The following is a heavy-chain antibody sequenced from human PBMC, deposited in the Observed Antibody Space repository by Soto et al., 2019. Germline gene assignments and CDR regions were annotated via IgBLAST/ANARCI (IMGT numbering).Heavy chain of an antibody. V-gene: IGHV1-18*04. D-gene: IGHD3-22*01. CDR1: GYSFATYG. J-gene: IGHJ4*02. Sequence: QVPLVQSGAEVKKPGASVKVSCKASGYSFATYGFSWVRQAPGQGLECVGWISAHNGDTHYSQKFQGRVTLTTDTSTNTGYMELRSLTSDDTAVYSCATEPIYYNDGSGYYPLGHWGQGTLVTVSS. CDR3: ATEPIYYNDGSGYYPLGH. CDR2: ISAHNGDT.